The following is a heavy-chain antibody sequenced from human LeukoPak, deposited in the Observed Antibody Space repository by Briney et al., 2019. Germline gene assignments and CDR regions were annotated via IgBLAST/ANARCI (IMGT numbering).Heavy chain of an antibody. CDR3: ARSPEVRFLKSPYYFDY. J-gene: IGHJ4*02. Sequence: GGSLRLSCAASGFTFSSYSMNWVRQAPGKGLEWVSSISSSSAYIYYADSVKGRFTISRDNAKNSLYLQMNSLRAEDTAVYYCARSPEVRFLKSPYYFDYWGQGTLVTVSS. D-gene: IGHD3-3*01. CDR1: GFTFSSYS. V-gene: IGHV3-21*01. CDR2: ISSSSAYI.